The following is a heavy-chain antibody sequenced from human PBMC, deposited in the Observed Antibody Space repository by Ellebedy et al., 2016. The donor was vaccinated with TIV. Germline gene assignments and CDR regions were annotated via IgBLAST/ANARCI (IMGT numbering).Heavy chain of an antibody. CDR1: GGSISSSSYY. D-gene: IGHD2-15*01. V-gene: IGHV4-39*02. CDR3: AIERGGVVDY. CDR2: IYYSGST. J-gene: IGHJ4*02. Sequence: SETLSLTXTVSGGSISSSSYYWGWIRQPPGKGLEWIGSIYYSGSTYYNPSLKSRVTISVDTSKNQFSLKLSSVTAADTAVYYCAIERGGVVDYWGQGTLVTVSS.